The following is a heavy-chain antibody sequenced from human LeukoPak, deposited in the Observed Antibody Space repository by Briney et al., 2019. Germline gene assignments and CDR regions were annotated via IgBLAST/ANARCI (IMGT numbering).Heavy chain of an antibody. D-gene: IGHD6-19*01. Sequence: SQTLSLTCAISGDSVSSNNAAWNWIRQSPSRGLEWLGRTYYRSKWYNDYAVSVKSRINIKPDTSKNQFSLQLNSVTPEDTAVYYCARQQWLVLGTFDYWGQGTLVTVSS. CDR1: GDSVSSNNAA. CDR2: TYYRSKWYN. J-gene: IGHJ4*02. CDR3: ARQQWLVLGTFDY. V-gene: IGHV6-1*01.